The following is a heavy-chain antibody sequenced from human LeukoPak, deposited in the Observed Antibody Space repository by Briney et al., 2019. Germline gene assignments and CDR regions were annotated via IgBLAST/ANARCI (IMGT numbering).Heavy chain of an antibody. CDR3: AKHLTRMSFFDY. J-gene: IGHJ4*02. V-gene: IGHV3-23*01. CDR2: ISGSDAGT. CDR1: GFTFKNYA. Sequence: GGSLRLSCAASGFTFKNYAMSWVRQAPGKGLEWVSAISGSDAGTYYADSVKGRFTISRDNSKNTLYLQMNSLRAEDAAVYYCAKHLTRMSFFDYWGQGTLATVSS.